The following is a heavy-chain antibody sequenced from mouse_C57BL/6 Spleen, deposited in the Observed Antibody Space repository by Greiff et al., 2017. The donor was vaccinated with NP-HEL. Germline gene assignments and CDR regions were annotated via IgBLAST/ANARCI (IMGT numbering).Heavy chain of an antibody. D-gene: IGHD2-4*01. CDR3: VRPYYDYDGAWFAY. CDR2: IRSKSNNYAT. J-gene: IGHJ3*01. V-gene: IGHV10-1*01. CDR1: GFSFNTYA. Sequence: EVNVVESGGGLVQPKGSLKLSCVASGFSFNTYAMNWVRPAPGKGLEWVARIRSKSNNYATYYADSVKDRFTISRDDSESMLYLQMNNLKTEDTAMYYCVRPYYDYDGAWFAYWGQGTLVTVSA.